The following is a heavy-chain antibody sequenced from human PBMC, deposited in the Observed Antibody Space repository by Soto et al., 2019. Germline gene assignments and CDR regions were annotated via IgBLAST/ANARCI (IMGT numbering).Heavy chain of an antibody. V-gene: IGHV3-30*18. CDR2: ISYDVRKT. D-gene: IGHD4-17*01. J-gene: IGHJ4*02. CDR1: GLTFSTYG. CDR3: AKDSLGGMGTVMMPGPD. Sequence: SLRLSCAVSGLTFSTYGMHWVRQAPGKGREWVAVISYDVRKTHYADSVRGRFTISRDNSKSTLYLQMNDLRADDTALYYCAKDSLGGMGTVMMPGPDWGQGTLVTVSS.